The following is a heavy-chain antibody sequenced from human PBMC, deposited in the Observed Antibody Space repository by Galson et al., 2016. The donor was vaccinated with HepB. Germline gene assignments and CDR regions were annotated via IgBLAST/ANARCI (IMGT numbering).Heavy chain of an antibody. CDR2: INTDTGNP. CDR3: ARDPRGSAWGGIDS. Sequence: SVKVSCKASGYTFTSYAMNWVRQAPGQGLEWMGWINTDTGNPTYVQGFTGRFVFSLDTSVSTAYLQISSLKPEDTAVHDCARDPRGSAWGGIDSWGQGTLVTVSS. V-gene: IGHV7-4-1*02. J-gene: IGHJ4*02. D-gene: IGHD6-19*01. CDR1: GYTFTSYA.